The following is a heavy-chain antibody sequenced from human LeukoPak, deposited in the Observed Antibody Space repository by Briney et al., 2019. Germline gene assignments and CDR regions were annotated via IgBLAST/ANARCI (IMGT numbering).Heavy chain of an antibody. J-gene: IGHJ5*01. D-gene: IGHD6-19*01. CDR2: ISYDESYQ. CDR1: GFTFSSYA. V-gene: IGHV3-30-3*02. Sequence: GGSLRLSCEGSGFTFSSYAMHWVRQAPGKGLEWVSVISYDESYQYYADSVKGRFTISRDNAKNSLYLQINSLRAEDTALYYRAKVDGYNSGWYDSWGQGTLVTVS. CDR3: AKVDGYNSGWYDS.